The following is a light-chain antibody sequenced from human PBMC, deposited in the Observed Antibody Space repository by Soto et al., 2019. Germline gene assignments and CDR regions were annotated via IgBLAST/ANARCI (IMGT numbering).Light chain of an antibody. CDR1: SSSIGAGYE. Sequence: QSVLTQPPSVSGAPGQRVTISCSGTSSSIGAGYEVHWYHQLPGTAPKLVVSGNGNRPSGVPDRLSASKSGTSASLAITGLQAEDECHYYCQSYDKRLTAYVFGTGTKHTVL. J-gene: IGLJ1*01. CDR2: GNG. CDR3: QSYDKRLTAYV. V-gene: IGLV1-40*01.